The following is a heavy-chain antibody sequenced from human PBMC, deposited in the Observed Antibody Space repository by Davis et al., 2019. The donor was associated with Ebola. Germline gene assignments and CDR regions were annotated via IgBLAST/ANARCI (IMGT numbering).Heavy chain of an antibody. CDR2: ISYDGSNK. V-gene: IGHV3-30*18. J-gene: IGHJ4*02. CDR3: AKLELRGY. D-gene: IGHD1-7*01. CDR1: GFTFSSYG. Sequence: PGGSLRLSCAASGFTFSSYGMHWVRQAPGNGLEWVAVISYDGSNKYYADSVKGRFTISRDNSKNTLYLQMNSLRAEDTAVYYCAKLELRGYWGQGTLVTVSS.